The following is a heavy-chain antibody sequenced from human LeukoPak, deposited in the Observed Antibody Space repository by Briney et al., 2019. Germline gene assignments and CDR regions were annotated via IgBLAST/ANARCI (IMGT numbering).Heavy chain of an antibody. CDR1: GFTVSSNY. J-gene: IGHJ4*02. CDR3: ARWAPNYYDSSGYSL. V-gene: IGHV3-53*01. D-gene: IGHD3-22*01. Sequence: GGSLRLSCAASGFTVSSNYMSWVRQAPGEGLEWVSVIYSGGSTYYADSVKGRFTISRNNSKNTLYLQMNSLRAEDTAVYYCARWAPNYYDSSGYSLWGQGTLVTVSS. CDR2: IYSGGST.